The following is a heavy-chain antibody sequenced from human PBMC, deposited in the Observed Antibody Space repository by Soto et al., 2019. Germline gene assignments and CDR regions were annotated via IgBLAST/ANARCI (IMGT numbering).Heavy chain of an antibody. D-gene: IGHD2-2*01. CDR3: AKEGEDIVVVPAAIGPYYYYGMDA. Sequence: QVQLVESGGGVVQPGRSLRLSCAASGFTFSSYGMHWVRQAPGKGLEGVAVISYDGSNKYYADSVKGRFTISRDNSKNTRYLQMNSLRAEDTAVYYCAKEGEDIVVVPAAIGPYYYYGMDAWGQGTTVTVSS. CDR2: ISYDGSNK. CDR1: GFTFSSYG. J-gene: IGHJ6*02. V-gene: IGHV3-30*18.